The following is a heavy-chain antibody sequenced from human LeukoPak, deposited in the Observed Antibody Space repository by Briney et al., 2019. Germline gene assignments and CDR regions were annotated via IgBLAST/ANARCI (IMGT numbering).Heavy chain of an antibody. CDR1: GFTFSSYG. J-gene: IGHJ4*02. CDR2: ISGSGGST. D-gene: IGHD3-10*01. Sequence: GASLRLSCAASGFTFSSYGMSWVRQAPGKGLEWVSVISGSGGSTYSADSVKGRFTISRDNSKNTLYLQMNSLRAEDTAVYYGARERAGIWDSFDYWGQGTLVTVSS. V-gene: IGHV3-23*01. CDR3: ARERAGIWDSFDY.